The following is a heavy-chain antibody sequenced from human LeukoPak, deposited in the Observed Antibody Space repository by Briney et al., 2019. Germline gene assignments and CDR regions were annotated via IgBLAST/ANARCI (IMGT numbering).Heavy chain of an antibody. J-gene: IGHJ4*02. V-gene: IGHV3-33*01. CDR1: GFTFSSYG. D-gene: IGHD4-17*01. CDR2: IWYDGSNK. CDR3: ARDGRRHDYGDYSGYFDY. Sequence: PGRSLRLSCAASGFTFSSYGMHWVRQAPGKGLEWVAVIWYDGSNKYYADSVKGRFTISRDNSKNTLYLQMNSLRVEDTAVYYCARDGRRHDYGDYSGYFDYWGQGTLVTVSS.